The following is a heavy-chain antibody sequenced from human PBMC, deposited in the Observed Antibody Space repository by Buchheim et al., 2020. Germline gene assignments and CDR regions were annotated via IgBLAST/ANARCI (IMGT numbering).Heavy chain of an antibody. Sequence: EVQLVESGGGLVQPGGSLRLSCAASGFTFSSYSMNWVRQAPGKGLEWVSYISSSSSTIYYADSVKGRFTISRDNAKNSLYLQMSSLRAEDTAVYYCARLSGYSSSSHFDYWGQGTL. J-gene: IGHJ4*02. CDR1: GFTFSSYS. CDR3: ARLSGYSSSSHFDY. V-gene: IGHV3-48*04. D-gene: IGHD6-13*01. CDR2: ISSSSSTI.